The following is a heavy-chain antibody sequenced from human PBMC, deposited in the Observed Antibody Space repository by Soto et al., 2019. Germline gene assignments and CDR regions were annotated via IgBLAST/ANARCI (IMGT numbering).Heavy chain of an antibody. CDR3: ARLFDTSGWYDY. V-gene: IGHV5-51*01. CDR1: GDSFTSYC. J-gene: IGHJ4*02. D-gene: IGHD6-19*01. Sequence: RGESLKISCKGSGDSFTSYCMGWVRQMPGKGLERMGIIYPGDSDTRYSPSFQGQVTISADKSITTTYLQWSSLKASDTAIYYCARLFDTSGWYDYWGQGTLVTVYS. CDR2: IYPGDSDT.